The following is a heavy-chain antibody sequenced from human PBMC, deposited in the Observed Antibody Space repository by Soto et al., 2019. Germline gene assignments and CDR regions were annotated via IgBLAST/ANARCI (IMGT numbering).Heavy chain of an antibody. D-gene: IGHD3-10*01. CDR3: AKGGRYYFGSGSPYDAFDI. J-gene: IGHJ3*02. Sequence: EVQLLDSGGGLVQPGGSLRLSCAASGFTFSTFAMSWVRQAPGKGLEWVSVISGSGGSTNYADSVKGRFTISRDNSKNTLHLQMNSLRAEYTALYYCAKGGRYYFGSGSPYDAFDIWGQGTMVTVSS. V-gene: IGHV3-23*01. CDR2: ISGSGGST. CDR1: GFTFSTFA.